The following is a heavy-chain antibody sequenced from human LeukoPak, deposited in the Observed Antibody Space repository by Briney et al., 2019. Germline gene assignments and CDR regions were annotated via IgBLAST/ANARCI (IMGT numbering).Heavy chain of an antibody. J-gene: IGHJ4*02. Sequence: SETLSLTCAVYGGSFSGYYWSWIRQPPGKGLEWIGEINHSGSTNYNPSLKSRVTISVDTSKNQFSLKLNSVTAAGTAVYYCARGYYDSSGYYSFDYWGQGTLVTVSS. CDR2: INHSGST. D-gene: IGHD3-22*01. V-gene: IGHV4-34*01. CDR1: GGSFSGYY. CDR3: ARGYYDSSGYYSFDY.